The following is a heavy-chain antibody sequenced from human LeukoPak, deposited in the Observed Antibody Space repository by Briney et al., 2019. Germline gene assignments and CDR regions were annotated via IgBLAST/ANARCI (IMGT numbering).Heavy chain of an antibody. J-gene: IGHJ4*02. D-gene: IGHD3-22*01. CDR2: INPSGGST. V-gene: IGHV1-46*01. CDR1: GYTFTSYY. Sequence: ASVKASCKASGYTFTSYYMHWVRQAPGQGLEWMGIINPSGGSTSYAQKFQGRVTMTRDTSTSTVYMELSSLRSEDTAVYYCARAYYYYDSSGYYDYWGQGTLVTVSS. CDR3: ARAYYYYDSSGYYDY.